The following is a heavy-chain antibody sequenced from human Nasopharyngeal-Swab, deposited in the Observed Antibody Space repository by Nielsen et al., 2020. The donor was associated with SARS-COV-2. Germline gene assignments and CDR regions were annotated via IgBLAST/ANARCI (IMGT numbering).Heavy chain of an antibody. CDR1: GFTFSSYD. J-gene: IGHJ4*02. V-gene: IGHV3-33*01. D-gene: IGHD1-26*01. Sequence: GGSLRLSCAASGFTFSSYDMHWVRQAPGKGLEWVAVIWYDGSNKYYADSVKGRFTISRDNSKNTLYLQMNSLRAEDTAVYYCAREGAVGATQGFDYWGQGTLVTVSS. CDR2: IWYDGSNK. CDR3: AREGAVGATQGFDY.